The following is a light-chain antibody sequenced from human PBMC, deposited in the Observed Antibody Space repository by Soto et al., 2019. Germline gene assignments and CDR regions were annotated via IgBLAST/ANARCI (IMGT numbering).Light chain of an antibody. CDR1: QSVSSSY. Sequence: IVLTQSPGTLSLSPGERSTLSCMASQSVSSSYLAWYQQKPVQAPRLLIYGESSRATGIPDRFSGSGSGTDFTLTISRLEPEDFAVYYCQQYGSSSTVGQVTKVEIK. CDR3: QQYGSSST. J-gene: IGKJ1*01. V-gene: IGKV3-20*01. CDR2: GES.